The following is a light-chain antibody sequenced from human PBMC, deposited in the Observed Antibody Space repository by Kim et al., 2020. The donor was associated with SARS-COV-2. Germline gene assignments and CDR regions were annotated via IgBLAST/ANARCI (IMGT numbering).Light chain of an antibody. Sequence: DIQMTQSPSSLSASVGDRVTITCRASQGIRNDLNWFQQKPGKAPKRLIYAASSLQSGVPSRLSGSGSGTEFTLTISSLQPEDFATYYCLQHNSYPLTFGGGTKVDIK. V-gene: IGKV1-17*01. J-gene: IGKJ4*01. CDR3: LQHNSYPLT. CDR2: AAS. CDR1: QGIRND.